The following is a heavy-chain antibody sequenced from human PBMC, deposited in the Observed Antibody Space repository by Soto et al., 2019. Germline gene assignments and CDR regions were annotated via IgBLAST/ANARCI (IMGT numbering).Heavy chain of an antibody. D-gene: IGHD6-6*01. CDR2: ISNSGRTL. V-gene: IGHV3-11*01. CDR1: GFTFSDYY. J-gene: IGHJ4*02. Sequence: QVQLVESGGGLVKPGGSLRLSCAASGFTFSDYYMSWIRQAPGKGLEWVSYISNSGRTLYYADSMKGRFTISRDNAKNSLYLQINSLRSEDTAVYYCARDLVAVSGGVYSSSSGGYFFDFWGQGSLFTVSS. CDR3: ARDLVAVSGGVYSSSSGGYFFDF.